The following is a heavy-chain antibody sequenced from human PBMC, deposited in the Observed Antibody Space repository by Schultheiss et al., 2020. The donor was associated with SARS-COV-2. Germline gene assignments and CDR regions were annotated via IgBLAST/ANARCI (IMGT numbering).Heavy chain of an antibody. CDR1: GGSISSSSYY. CDR3: ARVAAGQRVFDY. D-gene: IGHD6-13*01. V-gene: IGHV4-39*01. J-gene: IGHJ4*02. Sequence: SETLSLTCTVSGGSISSSSYYWGWIRQPPGKGLEWIGSIYYSGSTYYNPSLKSRVTISVDTSKNQFSLKLSSVTAADTAVYYCARVAAGQRVFDYWGQGTLVTVSS. CDR2: IYYSGST.